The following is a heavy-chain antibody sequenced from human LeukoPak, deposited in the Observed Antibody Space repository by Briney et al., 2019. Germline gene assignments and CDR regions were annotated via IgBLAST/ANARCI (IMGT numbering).Heavy chain of an antibody. CDR2: IYYSGST. CDR1: GGSISSYY. D-gene: IGHD6-13*01. Sequence: SETLSLTCTVSGGSISSYYWSWIRQPPGKGLEWIGYIYYSGSTNYNPSLKSRVTISVDTSKNQFSLKLSSVTAADTAVYYCARDILGGQLVDWYFDLWGRGTLVTVSS. V-gene: IGHV4-59*01. J-gene: IGHJ2*01. CDR3: ARDILGGQLVDWYFDL.